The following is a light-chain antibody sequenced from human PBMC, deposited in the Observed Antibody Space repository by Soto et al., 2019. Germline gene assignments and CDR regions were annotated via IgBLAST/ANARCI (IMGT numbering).Light chain of an antibody. V-gene: IGKV1-9*01. CDR2: AAS. Sequence: DIQLTQSPSFLSASVVDRVTITCRASRGISSYLAWYQQKPGKAPKLLIYAASTLHTGVPSRFSGSGSGTEFTLTISSLQPEDFATYYCQQLNSYLITFGQGTRLEI. CDR3: QQLNSYLIT. CDR1: RGISSY. J-gene: IGKJ5*01.